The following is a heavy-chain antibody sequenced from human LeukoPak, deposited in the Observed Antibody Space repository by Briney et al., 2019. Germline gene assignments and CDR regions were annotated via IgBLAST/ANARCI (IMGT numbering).Heavy chain of an antibody. J-gene: IGHJ4*02. D-gene: IGHD3-22*01. CDR3: ARPYYDSSGYNVYYFDY. CDR1: GGSISSSSYY. Sequence: TSETLSLTCTVSGGSISSSSYYWGWIRQPPGKGLEWIGSIYYSGSTYYNPSLKSRVTISVHTSKNQFSPKLSSVTAADTAVYYCARPYYDSSGYNVYYFDYWGQGTLVTVSS. V-gene: IGHV4-39*01. CDR2: IYYSGST.